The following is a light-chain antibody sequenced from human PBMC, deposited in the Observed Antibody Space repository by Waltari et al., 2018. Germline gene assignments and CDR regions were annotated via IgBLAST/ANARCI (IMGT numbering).Light chain of an antibody. CDR2: QVS. Sequence: QSALTQLPSASGSPGQSVTMSCTGTSRDVGGDNYVSWYQPHPGKAPKLLIYQVSNRPSGVPDRFSGSRSGTSASLAISGLQSDDEADYYCASWDDRLTAVVFGGGTKLTVL. J-gene: IGLJ2*01. CDR3: ASWDDRLTAVV. CDR1: SRDVGGDNY. V-gene: IGLV2-8*01.